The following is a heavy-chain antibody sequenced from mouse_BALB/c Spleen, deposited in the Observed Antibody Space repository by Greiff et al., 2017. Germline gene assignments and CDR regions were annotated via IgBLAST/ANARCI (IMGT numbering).Heavy chain of an antibody. V-gene: IGHV2-9*02. J-gene: IGHJ4*01. CDR1: GFSLTSYG. CDR3: ARALTGVLDY. Sequence: VQLVESGPGLVAPSQSLSITCTVSGFSLTSYGVHWIRQPPGKDLEWLGVIWAGGSTNYNSALMSRLSISKDNSKSQVFLKMNSLQTDDTAMYYCARALTGVLDYWGQGTSVTVSS. D-gene: IGHD4-1*01. CDR2: IWAGGST.